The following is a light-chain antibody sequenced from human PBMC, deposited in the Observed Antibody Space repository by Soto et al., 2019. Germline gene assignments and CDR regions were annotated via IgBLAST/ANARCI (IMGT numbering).Light chain of an antibody. CDR2: ETS. V-gene: IGKV1-27*01. Sequence: DIQMTQSPSSLSASVGDRVSITCRASQGISNRLAWYQQKPGKVPKLLIYETSTLQSGVPTRFSGSGSGTDFTLTISSLQPEDVATYDCQNYNSAPPAGAFGGGTKVEIK. J-gene: IGKJ4*01. CDR1: QGISNR. CDR3: QNYNSAPPAGA.